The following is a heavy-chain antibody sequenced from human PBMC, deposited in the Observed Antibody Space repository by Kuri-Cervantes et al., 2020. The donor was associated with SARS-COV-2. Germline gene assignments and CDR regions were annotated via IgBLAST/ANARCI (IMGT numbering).Heavy chain of an antibody. Sequence: GESLKISCAASGFTFSSYAMSWVRQAPGKGLEWVSAISGSGGSTYYADSVKGRFTISRDNSKNTLYLQMNSLRAEDTAVYYCAKWGGYCSGGSCSLPFQHWGQGTLGTVSS. CDR1: GFTFSSYA. CDR2: ISGSGGST. V-gene: IGHV3-23*01. CDR3: AKWGGYCSGGSCSLPFQH. D-gene: IGHD2-15*01. J-gene: IGHJ1*01.